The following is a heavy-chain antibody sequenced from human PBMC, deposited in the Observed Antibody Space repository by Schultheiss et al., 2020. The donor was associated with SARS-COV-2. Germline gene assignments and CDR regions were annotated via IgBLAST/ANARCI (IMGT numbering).Heavy chain of an antibody. Sequence: SQTLSLTCTVSGGSISSYYWSWIRQPPGKGLEWIGYIYYSGSTYYNPSLKSRVTISVDTSKNQFSLKLSSVTAADTAVYYCARHSYGSGSYYGYWGQGTLVTVSS. J-gene: IGHJ4*02. CDR2: IYYSGST. V-gene: IGHV4-59*08. CDR1: GGSISSYY. CDR3: ARHSYGSGSYYGY. D-gene: IGHD3-10*01.